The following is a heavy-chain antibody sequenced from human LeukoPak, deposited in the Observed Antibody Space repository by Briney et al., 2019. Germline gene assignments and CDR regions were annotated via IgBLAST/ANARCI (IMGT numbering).Heavy chain of an antibody. Sequence: GGSLRLSCAASGFTFSSYSMNWVRQAPGKGLEWVSSISSSGSYIYYADSVKGRFTISRDNAKNSLYLQMNSLRAEDTAVYYCARVGLQLRPDYWGQGTLVTVSS. J-gene: IGHJ4*02. CDR1: GFTFSSYS. CDR3: ARVGLQLRPDY. CDR2: ISSSGSYI. D-gene: IGHD5-24*01. V-gene: IGHV3-21*01.